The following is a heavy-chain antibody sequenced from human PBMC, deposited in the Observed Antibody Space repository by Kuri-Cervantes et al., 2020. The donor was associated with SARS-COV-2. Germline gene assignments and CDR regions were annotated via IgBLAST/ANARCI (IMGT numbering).Heavy chain of an antibody. J-gene: IGHJ4*02. D-gene: IGHD7-27*01. V-gene: IGHV3-30*03. CDR3: ARDLRLGKSLDY. CDR1: GFTFTSHA. Sequence: LSLTCAVSGFTFTSHAMHWVRQAPGSGLEWVALISYDGNNKFYADSVKGRFTISRDNAKNSLYLQMSSLRAEDTAVYYCARDLRLGKSLDYWGQGTLVTVSS. CDR2: ISYDGNNK.